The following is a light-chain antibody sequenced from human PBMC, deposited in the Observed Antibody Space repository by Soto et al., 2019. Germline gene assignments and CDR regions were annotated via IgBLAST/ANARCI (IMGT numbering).Light chain of an antibody. J-gene: IGLJ1*01. CDR3: SSYTTTRTYV. V-gene: IGLV2-14*03. CDR1: SSDVGCSDH. CDR2: DVT. Sequence: QSALTQPASVSASPGQSVTLSCTGSSSDVGCSDHVSWYQQHPGKAPKLMIYDVTKRPSGVSNRFSGSKSGNTASLTISGLQAEDEADYYCSSYTTTRTYVFGTGTKLTVL.